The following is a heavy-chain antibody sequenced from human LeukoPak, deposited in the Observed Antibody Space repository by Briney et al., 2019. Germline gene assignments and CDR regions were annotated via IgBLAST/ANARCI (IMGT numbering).Heavy chain of an antibody. CDR1: GFTFDDYA. J-gene: IGHJ6*02. CDR2: ISWNSGSI. D-gene: IGHD4-17*01. CDR3: AKGNGDYYYYGMDV. Sequence: GRSLRLSCAASGFTFDDYAMHWVRQAPGKGLEWVSGISWNSGSIGYADSVKGRFTISRDNAKNSLYLQMNSLRAEDTALYYCAKGNGDYYYYGMDVWGQGTTVTVSS. V-gene: IGHV3-9*01.